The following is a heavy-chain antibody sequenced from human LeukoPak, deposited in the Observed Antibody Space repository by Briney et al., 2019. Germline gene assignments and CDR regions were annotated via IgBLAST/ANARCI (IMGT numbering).Heavy chain of an antibody. D-gene: IGHD1-1*01. V-gene: IGHV4-61*02. CDR2: IYTSGST. CDR3: ARGAGGGYSDTIDY. J-gene: IGHJ4*02. Sequence: SQTLSLTCAVSGGSISSGSYYWSWIRQPAGKGLEWIGRIYTSGSTNYNPSLKSRVTTSVDTSKNQFSLKLSSVTAADTAVYYCARGAGGGYSDTIDYWGQGTLVTVSS. CDR1: GGSISSGSYY.